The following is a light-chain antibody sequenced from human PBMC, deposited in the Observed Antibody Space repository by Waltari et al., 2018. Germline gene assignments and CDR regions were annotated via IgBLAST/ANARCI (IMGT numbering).Light chain of an antibody. J-gene: IGLJ3*02. CDR1: SSNTGGNY. V-gene: IGLV1-47*01. CDR2: KKK. CDR3: AAWDDSLSGLV. Sequence: QSVLTQPPSASGTPGQKVPISCNGSSSNTGGNYVYWYQQLPGTAPKPLIFKKKQRPAGVPYRFSDSKSGTSASLAINGLRSEDEADYYCAAWDDSLSGLVLGGGTKVTVL.